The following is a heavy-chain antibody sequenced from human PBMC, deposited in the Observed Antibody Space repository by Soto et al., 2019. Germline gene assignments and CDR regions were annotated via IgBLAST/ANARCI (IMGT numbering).Heavy chain of an antibody. Sequence: QVQLLESGGGVVQPGRSLRLSCAASGFIFSSYAMHWVRQAPGKGLEWVAVISHGGNEKYYADSVEGRFTISRDNSKNMVYLQMNDLRPEDTAVYYCAKVSSDRGYYYFAMDVWGQGTTVTVSS. CDR1: GFIFSSYA. D-gene: IGHD3-10*01. CDR3: AKVSSDRGYYYFAMDV. CDR2: ISHGGNEK. V-gene: IGHV3-30*18. J-gene: IGHJ6*02.